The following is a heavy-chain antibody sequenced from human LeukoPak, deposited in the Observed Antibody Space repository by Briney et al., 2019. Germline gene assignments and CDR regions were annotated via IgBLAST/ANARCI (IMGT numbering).Heavy chain of an antibody. CDR1: GGSISSYY. CDR3: ARVLSIAARPTHFDY. Sequence: SETLSLTCTVSGGSISSYYWSWIRQPPGKGLEWIGYIYYSGSTNYNPSLKSRVTISVDTSKNQFSLKLSSVTAVDTAVYYCARVLSIAARPTHFDYWGQGTLVTVSS. CDR2: IYYSGST. D-gene: IGHD6-6*01. J-gene: IGHJ4*02. V-gene: IGHV4-59*01.